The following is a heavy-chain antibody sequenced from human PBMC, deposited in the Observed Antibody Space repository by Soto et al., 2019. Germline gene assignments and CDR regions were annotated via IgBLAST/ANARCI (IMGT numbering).Heavy chain of an antibody. D-gene: IGHD3-10*01. J-gene: IGHJ6*02. V-gene: IGHV3-21*06. CDR3: ARHYGDHTYYPMDV. CDR2: MSSSSSYI. CDR1: GFTFSNYA. Sequence: GGSLRLSCAASGFTFSNYAMNWVRQAPGKGLEWVSFMSSSSSYIYYTDSVKGRFNICRDNAKNSLYLQMNSLRAEDTAVYYCARHYGDHTYYPMDVWGQGTTVTVSS.